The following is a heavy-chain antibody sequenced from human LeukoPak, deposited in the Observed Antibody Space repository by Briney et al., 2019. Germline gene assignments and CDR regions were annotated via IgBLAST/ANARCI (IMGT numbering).Heavy chain of an antibody. CDR3: ARISYSRIRGLQP. D-gene: IGHD6-13*01. Sequence: SETLFLTCAVYGGSFSGYYWSWIRQPPGKGLEWIGEINHSGSTNYNPSLKSRVTISVDTSKNQFSLKLSSVTAADTAVYYCARISYSRIRGLQPWGQGTLVTVSS. CDR2: INHSGST. J-gene: IGHJ1*01. V-gene: IGHV4-34*01. CDR1: GGSFSGYY.